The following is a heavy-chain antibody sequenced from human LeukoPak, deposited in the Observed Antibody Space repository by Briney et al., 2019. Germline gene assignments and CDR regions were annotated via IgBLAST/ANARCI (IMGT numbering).Heavy chain of an antibody. D-gene: IGHD6-19*01. Sequence: KPSETRSLTCTVSGGAISSYYWNWIGQPPGKGLEWIGYTYYSGSTNYNPSLKNRVTISVDTSKNQFSLKLTSVTTADTAVYFCARGSLSGAVAGLNWFDPWGQGTLVTVSS. CDR1: GGAISSYY. V-gene: IGHV4-59*01. CDR3: ARGSLSGAVAGLNWFDP. CDR2: TYYSGST. J-gene: IGHJ5*02.